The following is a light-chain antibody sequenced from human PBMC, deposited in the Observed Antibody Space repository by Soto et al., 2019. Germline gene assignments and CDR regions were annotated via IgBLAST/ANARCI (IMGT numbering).Light chain of an antibody. CDR3: QHHYINWT. Sequence: DIQGTQSPSTLSASVGDRVTITCRASPNINRLLAWYQQKPGKAPQLLIYDASTLESGVPSRFSGSGSGTESTLSISSLKPDDFATDYCQHHYINWTFGQGTKVDIK. V-gene: IGKV1-5*01. CDR1: PNINRL. J-gene: IGKJ1*01. CDR2: DAS.